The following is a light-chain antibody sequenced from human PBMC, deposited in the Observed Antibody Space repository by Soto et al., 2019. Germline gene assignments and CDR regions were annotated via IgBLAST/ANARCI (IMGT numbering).Light chain of an antibody. CDR3: CSYTSSSTLYV. J-gene: IGLJ1*01. Sequence: QSVLTQPASVSGSPGQSITISCTGSSSDFGYNYVSWYQQHPGKAPKLMIYEVSNRPSGVSNRFSGSKSGNTASLTISGLQAEDEADYYCCSYTSSSTLYVFGTGTKVTVL. V-gene: IGLV2-14*01. CDR1: SSDFGYNY. CDR2: EVS.